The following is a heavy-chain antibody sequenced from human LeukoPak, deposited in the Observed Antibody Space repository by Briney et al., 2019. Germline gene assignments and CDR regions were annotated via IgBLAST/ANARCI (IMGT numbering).Heavy chain of an antibody. CDR3: AKRVERMAARPFDY. CDR2: NSGSGGST. J-gene: IGHJ4*02. D-gene: IGHD6-6*01. Sequence: QPGGSLRLSCAASGFTFSSYAMSWVRQAPGKGLEWVSANSGSGGSTYYADSVKGRYTISRDNSKNTLYLQMNSLRAEDTAVYYCAKRVERMAARPFDYWGQGTLVTVSS. V-gene: IGHV3-23*01. CDR1: GFTFSSYA.